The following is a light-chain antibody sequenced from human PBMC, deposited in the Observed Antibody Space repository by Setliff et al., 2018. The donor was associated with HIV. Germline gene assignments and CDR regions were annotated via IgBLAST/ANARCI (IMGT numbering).Light chain of an antibody. CDR2: YDS. V-gene: IGLV3-21*04. J-gene: IGLJ1*01. CDR3: QVWDSSGDLGV. CDR1: NIGNKS. Sequence: SYELTQPPSVSVAPGKTARITCGGNNIGNKSVHWYQQKPGQAPVLVIYYDSDRPSGIPERFSGSNSGNTATLTISRVEAGDEADYYCQVWDSSGDLGVFGTGTKVTVL.